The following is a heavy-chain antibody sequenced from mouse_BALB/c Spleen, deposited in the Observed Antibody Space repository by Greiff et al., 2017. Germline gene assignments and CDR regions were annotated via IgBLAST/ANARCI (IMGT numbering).Heavy chain of an antibody. CDR3: ARGDGYYPYAMDY. CDR1: GFTFSSFG. J-gene: IGHJ4*01. CDR2: ISSGSSTI. D-gene: IGHD2-3*01. Sequence: DVKLVESGGGLVQPGGSRKLSCAASGFTFSSFGMHWVRQAPEKGLEWVAYISSGSSTIYYEDTVKGRFTISRDNPKNNLFLQMTSLRSEDTAMYYCARGDGYYPYAMDYWGQGTSVTVSS. V-gene: IGHV5-17*02.